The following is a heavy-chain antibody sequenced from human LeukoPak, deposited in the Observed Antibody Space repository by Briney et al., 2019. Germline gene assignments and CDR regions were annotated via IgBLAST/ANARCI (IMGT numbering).Heavy chain of an antibody. Sequence: GASVTVSFKTSGYTFSTYAIQWVRQAPGQRGEGMGWINGGDGNTKFSQKFQGRVTITRDTSARSSYMELSSLRSEDTAVYYCARSYIVVVPAVYFAYWGRGTLVTVSS. CDR1: GYTFSTYA. J-gene: IGHJ4*02. V-gene: IGHV1-3*01. CDR3: ARSYIVVVPAVYFAY. CDR2: INGGDGNT. D-gene: IGHD2-2*01.